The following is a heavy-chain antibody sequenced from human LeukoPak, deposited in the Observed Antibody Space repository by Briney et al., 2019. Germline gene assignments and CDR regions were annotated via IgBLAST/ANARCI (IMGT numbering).Heavy chain of an antibody. Sequence: GGSLRLSCAASGFTFSSYAMHWVRQAPGKGLEWVAVISYDGSNKYYADSVKGRFTISRDNSKNTLYLQMNSLRAEDTAVYYCATDLDSSGYYYHNWYFDLWGRGTLVTVSS. V-gene: IGHV3-30-3*01. CDR3: ATDLDSSGYYYHNWYFDL. CDR1: GFTFSSYA. CDR2: ISYDGSNK. D-gene: IGHD3-22*01. J-gene: IGHJ2*01.